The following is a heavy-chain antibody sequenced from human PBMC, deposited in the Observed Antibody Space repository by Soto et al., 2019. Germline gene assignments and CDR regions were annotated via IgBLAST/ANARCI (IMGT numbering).Heavy chain of an antibody. CDR2: INPNSGGT. J-gene: IGHJ4*02. D-gene: IGHD3-22*01. Sequence: ASVKVSCKASGYTFTGYYMRWVRQAPGQGLEWMGWINPNSGGTNYAQKFQGWVTMTRDTSISTAYMELSRLRSDDTAVYYCARGAYYYDSSGYYLLGYWGQGTLVTV. CDR3: ARGAYYYDSSGYYLLGY. V-gene: IGHV1-2*04. CDR1: GYTFTGYY.